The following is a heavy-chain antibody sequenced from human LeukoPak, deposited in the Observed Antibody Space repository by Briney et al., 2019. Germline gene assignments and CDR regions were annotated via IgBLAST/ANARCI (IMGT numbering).Heavy chain of an antibody. CDR2: ISSSSSYT. Sequence: PGGPLRLSCAASGFTFSDYYMSWIRQAPGKGLEWVSYISSSSSYTNYADSVKGRFTISRDNAKNSLYLQMNSLRAEDTAVYYCATGITVTTGYYYGMDVWGKGNTVTVSS. D-gene: IGHD4-17*01. J-gene: IGHJ6*04. CDR3: ATGITVTTGYYYGMDV. V-gene: IGHV3-11*06. CDR1: GFTFSDYY.